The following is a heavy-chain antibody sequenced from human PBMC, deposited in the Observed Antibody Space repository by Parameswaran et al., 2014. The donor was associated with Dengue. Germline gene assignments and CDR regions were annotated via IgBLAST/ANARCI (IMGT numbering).Heavy chain of an antibody. D-gene: IGHD2-2*01. CDR3: AREDRYCSSTSCRGIDY. V-gene: IGHV3-48*03. Sequence: VRQMPGKGLEWVSYISSSGSTIYYADSVKGRFTISRDNAKNSLYLQMNSLRAEDTAVYYCAREDRYCSSTSCRGIDYWGQGTPVTVSS. CDR2: ISSSGSTI. J-gene: IGHJ4*02.